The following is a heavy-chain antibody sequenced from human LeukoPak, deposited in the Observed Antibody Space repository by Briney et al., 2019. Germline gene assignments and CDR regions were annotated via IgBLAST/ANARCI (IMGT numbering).Heavy chain of an antibody. V-gene: IGHV4-38-2*01. D-gene: IGHD6-19*01. CDR1: GYSISSGYY. CDR2: INHSGST. Sequence: SETLSLTCAVSGYSISSGYYWGWIRRPPGKGLEWIGEINHSGSTNYNPSLKSRVTISVGTSKNQFSLKLSSVTAADTAVYYCARGRGSSGWYGGFDYWGQGTLVTVSS. J-gene: IGHJ4*02. CDR3: ARGRGSSGWYGGFDY.